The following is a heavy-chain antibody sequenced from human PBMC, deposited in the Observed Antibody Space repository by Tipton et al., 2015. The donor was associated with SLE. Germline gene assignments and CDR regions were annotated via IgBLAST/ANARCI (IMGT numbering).Heavy chain of an antibody. CDR2: IYSGGST. V-gene: IGHV4-61*02. CDR3: ARTTVTIRGNFDL. Sequence: TLSLTCTVSGDSINSGNYFWSWVRQPAGKGLEWIGRIYSGGSTNYNPSLKSRVTISEDTSKNQFSLKLSSVTAADTAVYYCARTTVTIRGNFDLWGRGILVTVSS. CDR1: GDSINSGNYF. D-gene: IGHD4-17*01. J-gene: IGHJ2*01.